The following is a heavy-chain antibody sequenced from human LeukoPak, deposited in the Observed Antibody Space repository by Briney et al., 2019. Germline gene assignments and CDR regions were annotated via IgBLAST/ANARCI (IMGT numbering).Heavy chain of an antibody. Sequence: EASVKVSCKASGGTFSSYAISWVRQAPGQGLEWMGGIIPIFGTANYAQKFQGRVTITADESTSTAYMELSSLRSEDTAVYYCARRSSGTIFGVVIIPPDYYYGMDVWGQGTTVTVSS. CDR1: GGTFSSYA. CDR3: ARRSSGTIFGVVIIPPDYYYGMDV. V-gene: IGHV1-69*13. CDR2: IIPIFGTA. J-gene: IGHJ6*02. D-gene: IGHD3-3*01.